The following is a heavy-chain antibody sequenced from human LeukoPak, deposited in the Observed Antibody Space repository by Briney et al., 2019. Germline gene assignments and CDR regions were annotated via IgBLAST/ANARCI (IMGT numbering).Heavy chain of an antibody. CDR3: ARGRHRSSGWYAHTYYYYGMDV. CDR1: GYTFTSYD. CDR2: MNPNSGNT. V-gene: IGHV1-8*01. Sequence: ASVKVSCKASGYTFTSYDIDWVRQATGQGLEWMGWMNPNSGNTGYAQKFQGRVTMTRNTSISTAYMELSSLRSEDTAVYYCARGRHRSSGWYAHTYYYYGMDVWGQGTTVTVSS. D-gene: IGHD6-19*01. J-gene: IGHJ6*02.